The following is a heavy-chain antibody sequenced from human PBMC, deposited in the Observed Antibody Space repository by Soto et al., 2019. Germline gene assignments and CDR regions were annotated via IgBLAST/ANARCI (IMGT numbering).Heavy chain of an antibody. D-gene: IGHD3-3*01. CDR2: IKDRGVT. V-gene: IGHV4-34*01. CDR3: ARGSGGIVGVVIIPYGMDV. CDR1: GGSFSGYY. Sequence: PSETLSLTCAVYGGSFSGYYWSGIGQPQGKGLEWMGEIKDRGVTKYNPSLKSRVTISGDTSKNQFSLKMNSVTAADTAVYYCARGSGGIVGVVIIPYGMDVWGQGTTVTVSS. J-gene: IGHJ6*02.